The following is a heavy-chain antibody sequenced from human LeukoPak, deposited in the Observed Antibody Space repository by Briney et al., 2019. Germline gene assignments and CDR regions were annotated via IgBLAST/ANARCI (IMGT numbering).Heavy chain of an antibody. Sequence: ASVKVSCKASGYTFTTHTINWVRQASGQGLEWMGWMNPDSGNAGYGQKFQDRVSITRDTSTSTAYMELSSLRSEDTAVYYCARGGFDFWSGYFYSDQWGQGTLVTVSS. J-gene: IGHJ4*02. CDR3: ARGGFDFWSGYFYSDQ. CDR1: GYTFTTHT. V-gene: IGHV1-8*03. CDR2: MNPDSGNA. D-gene: IGHD3-3*01.